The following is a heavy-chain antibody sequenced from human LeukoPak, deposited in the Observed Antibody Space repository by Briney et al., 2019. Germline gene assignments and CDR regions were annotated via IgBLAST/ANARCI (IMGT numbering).Heavy chain of an antibody. CDR3: ARFAGLDNYFDY. D-gene: IGHD2-2*03. CDR2: IYHSGST. CDR1: GGSISSSNW. Sequence: PSGTLSLTCAVSGGSISSSNWWSWVRQPPGKGLEWIGEIYHSGSTNYNPSLKSRVTISIDKSKNQISLNLSSVTAADTAVYYCARFAGLDNYFDYWGQGTLVTVSS. J-gene: IGHJ4*02. V-gene: IGHV4-4*02.